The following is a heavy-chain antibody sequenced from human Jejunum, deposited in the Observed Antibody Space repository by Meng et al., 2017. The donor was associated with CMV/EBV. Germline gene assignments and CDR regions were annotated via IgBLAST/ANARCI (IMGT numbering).Heavy chain of an antibody. CDR2: ICSGDTT. CDR1: GFTFSNYW. D-gene: IGHD2-15*01. Sequence: SCAASGFTFSNYWMNWIRQAPGKGLEWVSVICSGDTTHYADSVKGRFIISRDNSMNTLYLQMDSLRAEDTAVYYCVVGHDSRKVAYWGQGTLVTVSS. V-gene: IGHV3-53*01. CDR3: VVGHDSRKVAY. J-gene: IGHJ4*02.